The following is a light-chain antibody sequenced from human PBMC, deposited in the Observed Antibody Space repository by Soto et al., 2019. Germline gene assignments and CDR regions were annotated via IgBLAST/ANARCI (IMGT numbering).Light chain of an antibody. V-gene: IGKV3-15*01. CDR3: QQYDTWHVWT. Sequence: VVLTQSPATLSVSPGEKATLSCRASQSVSSNLACYQQKPGQAPRLLMYGASTRATAIPARFSGSGSGTEFTLNITSLQAEDIAVYYCQQYDTWHVWTFGQGTKVDI. J-gene: IGKJ1*01. CDR1: QSVSSN. CDR2: GAS.